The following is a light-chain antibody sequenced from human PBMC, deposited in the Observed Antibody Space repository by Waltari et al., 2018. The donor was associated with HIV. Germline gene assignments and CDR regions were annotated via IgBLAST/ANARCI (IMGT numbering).Light chain of an antibody. CDR2: KAS. CDR3: QQYKTYPWT. J-gene: IGKJ1*01. CDR1: QSISIW. V-gene: IGKV1-5*03. Sequence: DIHMTQSPSTLSAFVGDRVTITCRASQSISIWLAWYQPKPGKAPNLLMYKASSLESGVPSRFSGSGSGTEFTLTISSLQPDDFATYYCQQYKTYPWTFGQGTDVEIK.